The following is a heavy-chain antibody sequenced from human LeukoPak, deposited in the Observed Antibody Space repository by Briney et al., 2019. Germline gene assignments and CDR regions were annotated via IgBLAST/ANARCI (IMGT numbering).Heavy chain of an antibody. CDR1: GFTFSSYA. CDR2: ISSNGGST. J-gene: IGHJ4*02. CDR3: AREGYTLDTAMAGGSYDY. Sequence: GGSLRLSCAASGFTFSSYAMHWVRQAPGKGLEYVSAISSNGGSTYYANSVKGRFTISRDNSKNTLYLQMGSLRAEDMAVYYCAREGYTLDTAMAGGSYDYWGQGTLVTVSS. V-gene: IGHV3-64*01. D-gene: IGHD5-18*01.